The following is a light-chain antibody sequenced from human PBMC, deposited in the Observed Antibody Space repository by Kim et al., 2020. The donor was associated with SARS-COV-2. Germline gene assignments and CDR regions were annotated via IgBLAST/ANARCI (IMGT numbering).Light chain of an antibody. Sequence: EIVLTQSPGTLSLSPGEGATLSCRASQSVGSSYLAWYQQKPGQAPRLLIYDASARATGIPDRFSGSGSGTDFTLTISRLEPEDFAVYYCQQYGSSPWTFGQGTKVDIK. CDR2: DAS. CDR1: QSVGSSY. CDR3: QQYGSSPWT. V-gene: IGKV3-20*01. J-gene: IGKJ1*01.